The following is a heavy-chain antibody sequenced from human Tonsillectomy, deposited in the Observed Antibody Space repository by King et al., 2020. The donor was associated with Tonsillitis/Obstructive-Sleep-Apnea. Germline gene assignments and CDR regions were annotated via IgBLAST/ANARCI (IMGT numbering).Heavy chain of an antibody. CDR1: GYTFTSYA. CDR3: ARETVYYGSGSFAPFDY. Sequence: QLVQSGAEVKKPGASVKVSCKASGYTFTSYAMHWVRQAPGQRPEWMGWINAGNGNTKYSQKFQGRVTITRDTSASTAYMELSSLRSEDTAVYYCARETVYYGSGSFAPFDYWGQGTLVTVSS. J-gene: IGHJ4*02. V-gene: IGHV1-3*01. CDR2: INAGNGNT. D-gene: IGHD3-10*01.